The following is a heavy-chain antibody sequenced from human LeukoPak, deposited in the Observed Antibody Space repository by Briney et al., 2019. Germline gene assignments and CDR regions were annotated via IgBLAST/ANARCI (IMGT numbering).Heavy chain of an antibody. CDR2: ISSSGSTI. V-gene: IGHV3-48*03. CDR3: ARDDSGWYRWFDP. J-gene: IGHJ5*02. CDR1: GSTFSSYE. D-gene: IGHD6-19*01. Sequence: GGSLRLSCAASGSTFSSYEMNWVRQAPGKGLEGVSYISSSGSTIYYADSVKGRFTISRDNAKNSLYLQMNSLRAEDTAVYYCARDDSGWYRWFDPWGQGTLVTVSS.